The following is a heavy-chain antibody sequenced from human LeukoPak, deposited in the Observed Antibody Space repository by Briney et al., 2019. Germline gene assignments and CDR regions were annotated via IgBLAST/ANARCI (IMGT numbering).Heavy chain of an antibody. J-gene: IGHJ3*02. CDR1: GGSISSSSYY. CDR3: AREPTVVTGAFDI. V-gene: IGHV4-39*02. CDR2: IFYSGSS. D-gene: IGHD4-23*01. Sequence: SETLSLTCTVSGGSISSSSYYWGWIRQPPGKGLEWIGSIFYSGSSYSNPSLKSRVTISVDTSKNQFSLKLSSVTAADTAVYYCAREPTVVTGAFDIWGQGTMVTVSS.